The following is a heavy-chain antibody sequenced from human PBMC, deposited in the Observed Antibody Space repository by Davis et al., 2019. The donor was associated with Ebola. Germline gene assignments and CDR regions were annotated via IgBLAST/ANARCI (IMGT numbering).Heavy chain of an antibody. J-gene: IGHJ4*02. D-gene: IGHD2-2*01. Sequence: PGGSLRLSCAASGFTFSSYAMSWVRQAPGKGLEWVSAISGSGGSTYYADSVKGRFTISRDNSKNTLYLQMNSRRDEDTAVYYCAKDAPWGSSTPVDYWGQGTLVTVSS. CDR3: AKDAPWGSSTPVDY. CDR1: GFTFSSYA. CDR2: ISGSGGST. V-gene: IGHV3-23*01.